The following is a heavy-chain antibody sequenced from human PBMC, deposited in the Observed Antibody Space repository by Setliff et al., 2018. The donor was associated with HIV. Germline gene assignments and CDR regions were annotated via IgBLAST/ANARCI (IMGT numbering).Heavy chain of an antibody. CDR2: FAPLSGLV. CDR1: GPDVGKYA. Sequence: ASVKVSCKAYGPDVGKYAISWIRQVHGQGPEWMGGFAPLSGLVHYAPTFQGRLSITADESTTTIFVELSSLTSEDTAVYYFARLMGSDTSVYVPGHWFDPWGQGSLVTVSS. J-gene: IGHJ5*02. CDR3: ARLMGSDTSVYVPGHWFDP. D-gene: IGHD3-10*02. V-gene: IGHV1-69*13.